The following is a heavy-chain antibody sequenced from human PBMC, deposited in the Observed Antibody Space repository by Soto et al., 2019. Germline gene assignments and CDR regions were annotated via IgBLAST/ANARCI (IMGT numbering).Heavy chain of an antibody. Sequence: QVQLVQFGAEVKKPGASVKVSCKASGYTFTSYAMHWVRQAAGQRLEWMGWINAGNGNTKYSQKFQGRVTITRDTSASTAYMELSSLRSEDTAVYYCARDPGYSYGYNWGQGTLVTVSS. CDR3: ARDPGYSYGYN. J-gene: IGHJ4*02. CDR2: INAGNGNT. V-gene: IGHV1-3*01. CDR1: GYTFTSYA. D-gene: IGHD5-18*01.